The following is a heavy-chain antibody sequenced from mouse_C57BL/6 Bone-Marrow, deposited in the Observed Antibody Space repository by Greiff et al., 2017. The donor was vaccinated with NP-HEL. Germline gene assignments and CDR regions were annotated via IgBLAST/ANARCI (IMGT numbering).Heavy chain of an antibody. CDR2: INPSTGGT. CDR1: GYSFTGYY. J-gene: IGHJ3*01. CDR3: ASYAY. Sequence: VQLKESGPELVKPGASVKISCKASGYSFTGYYMNWVKQSPEKSLEWIGEINPSTGGTTYNQKFTAKATLTVDKSSSTAYMQLKSLTSEDSAVYYCASYAYWGQGTLVTVSA. V-gene: IGHV1-42*01.